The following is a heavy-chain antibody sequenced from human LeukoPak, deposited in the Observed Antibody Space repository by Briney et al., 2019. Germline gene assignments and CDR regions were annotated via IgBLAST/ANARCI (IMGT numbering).Heavy chain of an antibody. V-gene: IGHV4-59*08. CDR2: IYYSGST. J-gene: IGHJ4*02. CDR1: GGSISSYY. CDR3: ASNTLSGETFDY. D-gene: IGHD2-2*02. Sequence: SETLSLTCTVSGGSISSYYWSWIRQPPGKGLEWIGYIYYSGSTNYNPSLKSRVTISVDTSKNQFSLKLSSVTAADTAVYYCASNTLSGETFDYWGQGTLVTVSS.